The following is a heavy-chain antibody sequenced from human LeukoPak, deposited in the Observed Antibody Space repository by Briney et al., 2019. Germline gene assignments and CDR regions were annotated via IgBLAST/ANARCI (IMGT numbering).Heavy chain of an antibody. Sequence: LPGGSLRLSCAASGFTFSSYWMSWVRQAPGKGLEWVANIKQDGSEKYYVDSVKGRFTISRDNAKNSLYLQMNSLRAEDTAVYYCAREVIAAAGEFDYWGQGTLVTVSS. CDR2: IKQDGSEK. CDR1: GFTFSSYW. V-gene: IGHV3-7*01. J-gene: IGHJ4*02. CDR3: AREVIAAAGEFDY. D-gene: IGHD6-13*01.